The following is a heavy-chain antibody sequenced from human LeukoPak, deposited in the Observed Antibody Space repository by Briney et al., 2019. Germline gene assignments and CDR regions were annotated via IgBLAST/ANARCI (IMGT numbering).Heavy chain of an antibody. J-gene: IGHJ4*02. Sequence: GVSLRLPCAASGFSFSSYGMHWVRQAPGKGLEWLSAISGSGGSTYYADSVKGRFTISRDNSKNTLYLQVNSLRAEDTAVYYCAKGGIAVAGTKFDYWGQGTLVTVSS. V-gene: IGHV3-23*01. D-gene: IGHD6-19*01. CDR2: ISGSGGST. CDR1: GFSFSSYG. CDR3: AKGGIAVAGTKFDY.